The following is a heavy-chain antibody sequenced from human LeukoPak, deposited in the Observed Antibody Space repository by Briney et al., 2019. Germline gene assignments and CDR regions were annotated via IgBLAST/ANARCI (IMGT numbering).Heavy chain of an antibody. D-gene: IGHD6-13*01. CDR1: GGSISSYY. Sequence: PETLSLTCTVSGGSISSYYWSWIRQPPGKGLEWIGYIYYSGSTNYNPSLKSRVTISVDTSKNQFSLKLSSVTAADTAVYYCARDMTAAAGTRWFDPWGQGTLVTVSS. J-gene: IGHJ5*02. CDR2: IYYSGST. V-gene: IGHV4-59*01. CDR3: ARDMTAAAGTRWFDP.